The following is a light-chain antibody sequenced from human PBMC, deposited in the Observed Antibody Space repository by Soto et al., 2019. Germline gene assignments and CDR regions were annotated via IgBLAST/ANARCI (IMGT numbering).Light chain of an antibody. Sequence: GDRVTITCRASQGIAPYLAWFQQKPGKVPKLLIYATSTLQSEVPSRFSGSGSGTDFTLTISSLQPEDVGTYYCQKYNSAPLTFGGGTKVEIK. CDR1: QGIAPY. J-gene: IGKJ4*01. CDR2: ATS. V-gene: IGKV1-27*01. CDR3: QKYNSAPLT.